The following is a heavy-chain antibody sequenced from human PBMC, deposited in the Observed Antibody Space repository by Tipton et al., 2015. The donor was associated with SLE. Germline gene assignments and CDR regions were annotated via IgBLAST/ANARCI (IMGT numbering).Heavy chain of an antibody. J-gene: IGHJ3*02. V-gene: IGHV4-4*07. Sequence: TLSLTCTVSGGSLSSYYWSWIRQPAGKGLEWIGRIYASGSTEYNPSLKSRVTISVDPSKNQFSLRLTSLTAADTAVYCCARVVYSFSDAFDIWGQGTLVTVSS. CDR1: GGSLSSYY. CDR2: IYASGST. D-gene: IGHD6-13*01. CDR3: ARVVYSFSDAFDI.